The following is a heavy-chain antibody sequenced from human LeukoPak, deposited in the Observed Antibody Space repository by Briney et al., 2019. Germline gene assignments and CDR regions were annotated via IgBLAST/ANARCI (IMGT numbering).Heavy chain of an antibody. V-gene: IGHV4-59*08. CDR1: GGSISSYY. D-gene: IGHD1-1*01. J-gene: IGHJ3*02. CDR3: ARWTNWNDDAFDI. Sequence: PSETLSLTCTVSGGSISSYYWSWIRQPPGKGLEWIGYIYYSGSTNYNPSLKSRVTISVDTSKNQFSLRLSSVTAADTAVYYCARWTNWNDDAFDIWGQGTMVTVSS. CDR2: IYYSGST.